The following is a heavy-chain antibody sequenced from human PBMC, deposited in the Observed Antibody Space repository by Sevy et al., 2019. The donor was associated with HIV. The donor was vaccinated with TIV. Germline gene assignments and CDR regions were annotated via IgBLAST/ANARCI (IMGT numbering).Heavy chain of an antibody. CDR3: ARDQHDYAGNLRTGGFDP. Sequence: GGSLRLSCAASGFTFSSYAFHWVRQAPGKGLEWVSIIAYDGTNKYYADSVKGRFTVSRDNSKSTLYLQMNSLRTEDTAVYYCARDQHDYAGNLRTGGFDPWGQGTLVTVSS. D-gene: IGHD4-17*01. J-gene: IGHJ5*02. CDR2: IAYDGTNK. CDR1: GFTFSSYA. V-gene: IGHV3-30-3*01.